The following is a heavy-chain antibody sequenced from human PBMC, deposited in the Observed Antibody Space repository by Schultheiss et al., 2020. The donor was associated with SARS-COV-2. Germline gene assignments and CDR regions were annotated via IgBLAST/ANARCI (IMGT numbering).Heavy chain of an antibody. CDR2: ISSSSSYI. J-gene: IGHJ4*02. CDR3: ARGPSQYSSHFDY. CDR1: GFTVSSNY. Sequence: GESLKISCAASGFTVSSNYMSWVRQAPGKGLEWVSAISSSSSYIYYADSVKGRFTISRDNSKNTLYLQMNSLRAEDTAVYYCARGPSQYSSHFDYWGQGTLVTVSS. D-gene: IGHD6-6*01. V-gene: IGHV3-66*02.